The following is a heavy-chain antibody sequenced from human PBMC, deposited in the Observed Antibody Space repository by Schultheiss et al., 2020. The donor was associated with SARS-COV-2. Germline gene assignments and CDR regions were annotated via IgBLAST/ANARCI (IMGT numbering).Heavy chain of an antibody. CDR1: GGSISSSSYY. CDR3: ARTPYGMDV. CDR2: VYYTGST. Sequence: SETLSLTCTVSGGSISSSSYYWGWIRQPPGKGLEWIGSVYYTGSTFYNPSLKSRVTISVDTSKNQFSLKLSSVTAADTAVYYCARTPYGMDVWGQGTTVTVSS. J-gene: IGHJ6*02. V-gene: IGHV4-39*01.